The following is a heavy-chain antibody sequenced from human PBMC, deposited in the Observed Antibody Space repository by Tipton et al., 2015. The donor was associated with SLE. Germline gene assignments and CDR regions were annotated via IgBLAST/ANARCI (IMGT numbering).Heavy chain of an antibody. Sequence: TLSLTCAVYGGSFSGYYWSWIRQPPGKGLEWIGEINHSGSTNYTPSLKSRVTISVDTSKNQSSLKLSSVTAADTAVYYCARGTKGTLRCFDLWGRGTLVTVSS. V-gene: IGHV4-34*01. CDR1: GGSFSGYY. CDR2: INHSGST. D-gene: IGHD2-8*01. CDR3: ARGTKGTLRCFDL. J-gene: IGHJ2*01.